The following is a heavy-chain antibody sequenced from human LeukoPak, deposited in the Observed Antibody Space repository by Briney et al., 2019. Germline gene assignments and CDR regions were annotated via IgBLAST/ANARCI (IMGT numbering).Heavy chain of an antibody. D-gene: IGHD3-10*01. CDR2: ISNSGSAI. Sequence: PGGSLRLSCAVSGFTFSSYEMNWVRKAPGKGLEWVSYISNSGSAIYYADSVKGRFTISRDNAKNSLYLQMNSLRAEDTAVYYCARKRTRGLDYWGQGTLVTVSS. V-gene: IGHV3-48*03. CDR1: GFTFSSYE. J-gene: IGHJ4*02. CDR3: ARKRTRGLDY.